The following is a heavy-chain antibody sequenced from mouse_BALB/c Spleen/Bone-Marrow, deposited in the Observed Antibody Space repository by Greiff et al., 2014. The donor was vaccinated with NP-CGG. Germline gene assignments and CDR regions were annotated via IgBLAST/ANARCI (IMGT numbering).Heavy chain of an antibody. J-gene: IGHJ3*01. V-gene: IGHV1S135*01. D-gene: IGHD1-1*01. CDR2: IDPYYGGT. CDR1: GYSFTGYN. Sequence: EVQLQQSGPELEKPGASVKISCKASGYSFTGYNMNWVKQSDGRSLEWIGNIDPYYGGTSYNQKFRGKATLTVDKSSSTAYMQLTSLTSEVSAVDYCARNHFGSNSLGYWGQGTLVTVSA. CDR3: ARNHFGSNSLGY.